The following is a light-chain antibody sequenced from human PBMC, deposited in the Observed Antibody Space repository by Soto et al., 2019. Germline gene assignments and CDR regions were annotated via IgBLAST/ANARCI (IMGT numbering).Light chain of an antibody. CDR1: SSNIGAGHD. V-gene: IGLV1-40*01. CDR3: QSYDSSLSEGV. J-gene: IGLJ3*02. Sequence: QAVLTQPPSVSGAPGQRVTISCAGSSSNIGAGHDVHWYQQLPGTAPKLLIYGDNNRPSGVPDRFSGSKSGASGSLAITGLQAEDEAEYYCQSYDSSLSEGVFGGGTKVTVL. CDR2: GDN.